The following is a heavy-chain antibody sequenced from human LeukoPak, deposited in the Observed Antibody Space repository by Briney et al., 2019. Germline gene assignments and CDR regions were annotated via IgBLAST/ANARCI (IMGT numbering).Heavy chain of an antibody. J-gene: IGHJ4*02. V-gene: IGHV3-20*04. CDR1: GFTFDDHG. Sequence: GGSLRLSCAASGFTFDDHGMSWVRQAPGKGLEWVSGINWNGVSTGYADSVKGRFTISRDNAKNSLYLQMNSLRAEDTALYYCARSLTRFLRGGFDYWGQGTLVTVSS. CDR2: INWNGVST. CDR3: ARSLTRFLRGGFDY. D-gene: IGHD3-3*01.